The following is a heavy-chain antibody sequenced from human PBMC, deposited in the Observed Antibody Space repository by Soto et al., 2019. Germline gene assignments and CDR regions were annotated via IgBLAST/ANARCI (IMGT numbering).Heavy chain of an antibody. D-gene: IGHD6-19*01. J-gene: IGHJ4*02. CDR2: NYRSGST. Sequence: PSETLSLTCTVSGDSISRSSHYWGWIRQPPGKGLEWIGSNYRSGSTYNNPSLKSRVTISVDTSKNLFSLKLRSVTAADTAVYYCARVYNNGWHHFDYWGRGTLVTVSS. CDR1: GDSISRSSHY. V-gene: IGHV4-39*01. CDR3: ARVYNNGWHHFDY.